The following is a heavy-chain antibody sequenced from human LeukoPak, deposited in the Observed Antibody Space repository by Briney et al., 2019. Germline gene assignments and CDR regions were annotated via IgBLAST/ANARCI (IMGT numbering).Heavy chain of an antibody. J-gene: IGHJ6*02. V-gene: IGHV1-8*01. Sequence: ASVKVSCKASGYTFTSYDINWVRQATGQGLEWMGWMNPNSGNTGYAQKFQGRVTMTRNTSISTAYMELSSLRSEDTAVYYCARGLGGYYDILTAKEKLDYYGMDVWGQGTTVTVSS. CDR2: MNPNSGNT. D-gene: IGHD3-9*01. CDR1: GYTFTSYD. CDR3: ARGLGGYYDILTAKEKLDYYGMDV.